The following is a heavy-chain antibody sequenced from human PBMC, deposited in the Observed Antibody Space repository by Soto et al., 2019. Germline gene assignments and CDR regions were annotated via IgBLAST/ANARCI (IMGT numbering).Heavy chain of an antibody. CDR1: GYTFTNHV. V-gene: IGHV1-18*04. CDR3: ARDRVAGIWGDAFDI. Sequence: QVQLVQSGAEVKKPGASVKVSCKTSGYTFTNHVINWVRQAPGQGLEWMGWINPYNANVNYAQKLQGRVTMTTDTSTSTAYMDLRSRTADDTAVYYCARDRVAGIWGDAFDIWGQGTMVTVSS. D-gene: IGHD3-16*01. J-gene: IGHJ3*02. CDR2: INPYNANV.